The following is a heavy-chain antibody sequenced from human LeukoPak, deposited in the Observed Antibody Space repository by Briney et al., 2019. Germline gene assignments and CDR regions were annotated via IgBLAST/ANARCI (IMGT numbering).Heavy chain of an antibody. CDR3: ARGPRYGSGSYSGWFDP. D-gene: IGHD3-10*01. CDR1: GYTFTSYD. V-gene: IGHV1-8*01. J-gene: IGHJ5*02. Sequence: VASVTVSCKASGYTFTSYDINWVRQAAGRGLEWMGWMNPNSGNTGYAQKFQGRVTMTRNTSISTAYMELSSLRSEDTAVYYCARGPRYGSGSYSGWFDPWGQGTLVTVSS. CDR2: MNPNSGNT.